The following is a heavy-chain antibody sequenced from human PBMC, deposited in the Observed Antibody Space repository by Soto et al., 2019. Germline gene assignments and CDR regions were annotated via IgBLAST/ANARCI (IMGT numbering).Heavy chain of an antibody. V-gene: IGHV3-30*18. CDR1: GFTVSNHG. CDR2: ISYDGSNK. D-gene: IGHD6-19*01. Sequence: GGSLRLSCVASGFTVSNHGMHWVRQAPGKGLEWVAVISYDGSNKHYADSVKGRFTISRDNSKNTLDLQMNSLRAEDTAVYYCAKSSGWYINWFDPWGQGTLVTVSS. J-gene: IGHJ5*02. CDR3: AKSSGWYINWFDP.